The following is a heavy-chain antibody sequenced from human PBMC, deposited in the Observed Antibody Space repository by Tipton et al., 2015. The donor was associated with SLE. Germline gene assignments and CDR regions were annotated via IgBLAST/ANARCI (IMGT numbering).Heavy chain of an antibody. CDR1: GGSISSYY. V-gene: IGHV4-59*01. D-gene: IGHD7-27*01. J-gene: IGHJ3*01. CDR2: IYYGNT. CDR3: SSLTADSQFDAFDV. Sequence: TLSLTCSVSGGSISSYYWSWIRQPPGKALEWIGYIYYGNTKYNPSLKSRVTISVDTSNNQFSLRLSSVTAADTAVYFCSSLTADSQFDAFDVWGQGTMVTVSS.